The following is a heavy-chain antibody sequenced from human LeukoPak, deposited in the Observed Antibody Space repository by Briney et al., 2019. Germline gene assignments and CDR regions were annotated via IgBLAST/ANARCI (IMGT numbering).Heavy chain of an antibody. Sequence: SVKVSCQASGGTFSSYAISGVRQAPGQGLEWMGGIIPIFGTANYAQKFQGRVTITADESTSTAYMELSSLRSEDTAVYYCARGGDIVVVSAAMTYGMDVRCQGTTVTVSS. D-gene: IGHD2-2*01. CDR1: GGTFSSYA. CDR3: ARGGDIVVVSAAMTYGMDV. CDR2: IIPIFGTA. V-gene: IGHV1-69*01. J-gene: IGHJ6*02.